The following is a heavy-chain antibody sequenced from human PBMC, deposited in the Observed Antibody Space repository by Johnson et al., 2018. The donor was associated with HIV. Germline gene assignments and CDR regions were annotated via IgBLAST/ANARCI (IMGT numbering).Heavy chain of an antibody. V-gene: IGHV3-7*05. CDR3: ARDSGIAAALDAFDI. CDR1: GFTFSSYW. Sequence: GFTFSSYWMSWVRQAPGKGLEWVANIKQDGSEKYYVDSVKGRFTISRDNAKNSLYLQMNSLRAEDTAVYYCARDSGIAAALDAFDIWGQGTMVTVSS. J-gene: IGHJ3*02. CDR2: IKQDGSEK. D-gene: IGHD6-13*01.